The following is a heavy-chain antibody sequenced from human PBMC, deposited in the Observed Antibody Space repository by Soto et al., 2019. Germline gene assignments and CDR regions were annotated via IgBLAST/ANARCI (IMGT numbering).Heavy chain of an antibody. D-gene: IGHD2-21*02. Sequence: EEQLLESGGALVVPGGSLRLSCAASGVAFSNYAMTWVRQAPGKGLEWVSTIRGNGDRTYYAESVKGRFTISRDNSKSTLFLQMNCLRADDTAVYFCARAEVTAVFGFWGQGTLVTVSS. CDR2: IRGNGDRT. V-gene: IGHV3-23*01. J-gene: IGHJ4*02. CDR1: GVAFSNYA. CDR3: ARAEVTAVFGF.